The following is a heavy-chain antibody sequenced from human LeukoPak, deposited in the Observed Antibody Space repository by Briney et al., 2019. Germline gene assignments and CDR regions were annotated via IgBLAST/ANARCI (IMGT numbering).Heavy chain of an antibody. J-gene: IGHJ6*04. D-gene: IGHD3-10*02. V-gene: IGHV3-23*01. CDR2: ISGSGVGT. CDR1: GFTFSNYA. Sequence: PGGSLRLSCAASGFTFSNYAMNWVRQAPGKGLGWVSGISGSGVGTYYKDSVKGRFTISRDNSKDTLYLQMNSLRAEDTAVYYCAELGITMIGGVWGKGTTVTISS. CDR3: AELGITMIGGV.